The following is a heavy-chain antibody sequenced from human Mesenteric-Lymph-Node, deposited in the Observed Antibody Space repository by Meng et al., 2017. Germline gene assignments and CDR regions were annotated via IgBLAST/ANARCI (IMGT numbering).Heavy chain of an antibody. J-gene: IGHJ4*02. CDR2: IYYSGST. CDR1: GGSISSGDYY. Sequence: QVQLQESGPGLVKPSQTLSPICTVSGGSISSGDYYWSWIRQPPGKGLEWIGYIYYSGSTYYNPSLKSRVTISVDTSKNQFSLKLSSVTAADTAVYYCARGGGNSWYIDYWGQGTLVTVSS. V-gene: IGHV4-30-4*01. D-gene: IGHD6-13*01. CDR3: ARGGGNSWYIDY.